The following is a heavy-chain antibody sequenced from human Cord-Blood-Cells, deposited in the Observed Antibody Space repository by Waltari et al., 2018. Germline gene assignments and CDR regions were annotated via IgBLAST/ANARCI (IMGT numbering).Heavy chain of an antibody. CDR3: ARWGDFWSGFDY. CDR2: IYSGGST. Sequence: EVQLVESGGGLIQPGGSLRLSCAASGFTVSSNYMSWVRQALGKGLEWVSVIYSGGSTYYADSVKGRFTISRDNSKNTLYLQMNSLRAEDTAVYYCARWGDFWSGFDYWDQGTLVTVSS. V-gene: IGHV3-53*01. CDR1: GFTVSSNY. D-gene: IGHD3-3*01. J-gene: IGHJ4*02.